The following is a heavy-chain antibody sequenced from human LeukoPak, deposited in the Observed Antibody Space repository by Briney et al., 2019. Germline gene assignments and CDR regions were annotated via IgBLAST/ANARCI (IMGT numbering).Heavy chain of an antibody. J-gene: IGHJ4*02. CDR2: IYYSGST. CDR1: GGSISSNSYY. CDR3: ARSGSGYLRYYFDY. Sequence: SETLSLTCTVSGGSISSNSYYWGWISQPPGKGLEGIGSIYYSGSTYYNPSLKSRVTISVDTSKNQFSLKLSSVTAADTAVYYCARSGSGYLRYYFDYWGQGTLVTVSS. D-gene: IGHD5-12*01. V-gene: IGHV4-39*07.